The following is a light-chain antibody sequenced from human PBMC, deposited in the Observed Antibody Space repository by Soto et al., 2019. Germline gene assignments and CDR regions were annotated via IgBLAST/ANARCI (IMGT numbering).Light chain of an antibody. V-gene: IGLV2-14*03. CDR3: SSFTTSATLDVV. CDR2: DVT. J-gene: IGLJ2*01. CDR1: SSDIGGYNS. Sequence: QSALTQPASMSGSPGQSITISCTGTSSDIGGYNSVSWYQQHPGKAPKLIIYDVTNRPSGVSNRFSGSRSGSTASLSISGLQAGDEADYYCSSFTTSATLDVVFGGGTKVTVL.